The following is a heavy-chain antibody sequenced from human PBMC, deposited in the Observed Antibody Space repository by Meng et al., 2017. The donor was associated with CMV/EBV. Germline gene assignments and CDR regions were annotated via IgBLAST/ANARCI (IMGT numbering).Heavy chain of an antibody. CDR3: RLGHYSQD. CDR1: GLTISNYW. J-gene: IGHJ4*02. CDR2: IKKDGSEK. Sequence: YLVEYGGGLVEPGVSLRLSGEASGLTISNYWMSWVRQDQGKGLEWVANIKKDGSEKYYVDSVKGRFSISRDNADNSLYLQMNNLRAEDTAVYYCRLGHYSQDWGQGTLVTVSS. D-gene: IGHD4-17*01. V-gene: IGHV3-7*02.